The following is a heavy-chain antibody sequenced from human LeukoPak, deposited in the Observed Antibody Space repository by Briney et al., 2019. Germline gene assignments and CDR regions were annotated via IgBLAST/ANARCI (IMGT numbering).Heavy chain of an antibody. CDR3: ARRIMTTVTNYYYYMDV. J-gene: IGHJ6*03. V-gene: IGHV3-30*04. Sequence: GRSLRLSCAASGFTLSSYGVRWVRQAPGKGLEWVAVISYDGSNKYYADSVKGRFTISRDNSKNTLYLQMNSLRAEDTAVYYCARRIMTTVTNYYYYMDVWGKGTTVTVSS. D-gene: IGHD4-11*01. CDR1: GFTLSSYG. CDR2: ISYDGSNK.